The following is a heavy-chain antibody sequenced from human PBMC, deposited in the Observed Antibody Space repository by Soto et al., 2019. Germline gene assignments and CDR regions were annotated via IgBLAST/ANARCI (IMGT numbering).Heavy chain of an antibody. CDR3: ARGSYCTNGLCYYFDY. J-gene: IGHJ4*02. Sequence: LRLSCAASEVTFGNYWMNWVRQAPGKGLEWVANIKHDGSDKYYVDSVKGRFTISRDNANKSMFLQMNSLRAEDTAVYYCARGSYCTNGLCYYFDYWGQRTLVTVSS. CDR2: IKHDGSDK. D-gene: IGHD2-8*01. V-gene: IGHV3-7*03. CDR1: EVTFGNYW.